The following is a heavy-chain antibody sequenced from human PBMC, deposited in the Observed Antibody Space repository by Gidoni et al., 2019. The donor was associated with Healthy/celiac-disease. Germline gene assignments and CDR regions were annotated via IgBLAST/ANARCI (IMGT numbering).Heavy chain of an antibody. V-gene: IGHV3-15*01. CDR3: TTDEGGYSYGSFDY. J-gene: IGHJ4*02. D-gene: IGHD5-18*01. CDR1: GFTFSNAW. Sequence: EVQLVESGGGLVKPGWSLRLSCAASGFTFSNAWMSWVRQAPGKGLEWVGRIKSKTDGGTTDYAATVKGRFTISRDDSKNTLYLQMNSLKTEDTAVYYCTTDEGGYSYGSFDYWGQGTLVTVSS. CDR2: IKSKTDGGTT.